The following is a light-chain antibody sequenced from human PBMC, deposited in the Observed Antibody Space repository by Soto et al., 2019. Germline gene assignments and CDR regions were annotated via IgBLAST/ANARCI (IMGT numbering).Light chain of an antibody. Sequence: QSALTQPASVSGSPGQSITISCTGTSSDVGGYDYVSWYQQHPGKAPKLMIYDVTNRPSGVSNRFSGSKSGNTASLTISGLQAEDEADYYCISYASINTYVFGT. CDR3: ISYASINTYV. CDR2: DVT. CDR1: SSDVGGYDY. V-gene: IGLV2-14*01. J-gene: IGLJ1*01.